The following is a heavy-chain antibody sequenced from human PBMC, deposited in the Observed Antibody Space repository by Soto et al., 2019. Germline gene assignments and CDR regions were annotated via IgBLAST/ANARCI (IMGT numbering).Heavy chain of an antibody. J-gene: IGHJ5*02. CDR1: GYTFTSYV. CDR3: ASGHARPGWFDP. D-gene: IGHD6-6*01. V-gene: IGHV1-18*04. CDR2: ISAYNGNT. Sequence: ASVKVSCKASGYTFTSYVISWVRQAPGQGLEWMGWISAYNGNTNYAQKLQGRVTMTTDASTSTAYMELRSLRSDDTAVYYCASGHARPGWFDPWGQGTLVTVSS.